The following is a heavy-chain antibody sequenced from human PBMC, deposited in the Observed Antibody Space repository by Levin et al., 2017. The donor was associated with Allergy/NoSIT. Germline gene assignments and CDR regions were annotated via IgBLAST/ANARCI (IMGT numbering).Heavy chain of an antibody. J-gene: IGHJ5*02. CDR3: AGGRRRRCSGASCYPKDWFDP. Sequence: PSETLSLTCAVYGGSFSGYFWSWIRQPPGKGLEWIGETTHSGSTNYSPSLKSRVTISVDSSKNQFSLKLSSATASDTAVYYCAGGRRRRCSGASCYPKDWFDPWGQGTLVTVSS. V-gene: IGHV4-34*01. D-gene: IGHD2-15*01. CDR2: TTHSGST. CDR1: GGSFSGYF.